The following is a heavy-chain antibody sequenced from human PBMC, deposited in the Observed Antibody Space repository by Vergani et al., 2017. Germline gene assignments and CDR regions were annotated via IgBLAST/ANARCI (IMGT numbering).Heavy chain of an antibody. D-gene: IGHD2-15*01. J-gene: IGHJ4*02. CDR3: ARDGSLDY. V-gene: IGHV1-2*02. CDR1: GYTFTGYY. Sequence: QVQLVQSGTEVKKPGASVKVSCKTSGYTFTGYYMHWVRQAPGQGLEWMGWINPNSGDTNDAQKFQGRITMTRVTAISTCYMELNRLTSDDTAVYYCARDGSLDYWSQGTLVTVSS. CDR2: INPNSGDT.